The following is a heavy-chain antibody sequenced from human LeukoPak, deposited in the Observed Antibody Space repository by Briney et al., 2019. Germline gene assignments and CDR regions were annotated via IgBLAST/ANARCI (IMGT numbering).Heavy chain of an antibody. CDR1: GFPFSQAW. J-gene: IGHJ4*02. D-gene: IGHD3-22*01. CDR2: LSTGGDYR. Sequence: GGSLRLSCAASGFPFSQAWMSWVRQAPGRGLEWVSILSTGGDYRHYADSVKGRFTISGDKSANTVYLQMNSLRVDDTAMYYCAHSYDFDSSGYHRPTAIWGQGTQVTVSS. CDR3: AHSYDFDSSGYHRPTAI. V-gene: IGHV3-53*05.